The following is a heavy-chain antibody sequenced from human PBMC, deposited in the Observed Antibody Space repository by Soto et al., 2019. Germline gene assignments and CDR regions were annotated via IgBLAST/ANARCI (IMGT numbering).Heavy chain of an antibody. D-gene: IGHD6-13*01. CDR2: ISAYNGNK. V-gene: IGHV1-18*01. CDR3: ARDLGQQLFDY. J-gene: IGHJ4*02. Sequence: QVQLVQSGAEVKKPGASVKVSCKASGYTFTSYGISWVRQAPGQGLEWMGWISAYNGNKKYAQKLQGRVSMTTDTSTMTAYMALTSLTSDDTAVYYCARDLGQQLFDYWGQGTLVTVSS. CDR1: GYTFTSYG.